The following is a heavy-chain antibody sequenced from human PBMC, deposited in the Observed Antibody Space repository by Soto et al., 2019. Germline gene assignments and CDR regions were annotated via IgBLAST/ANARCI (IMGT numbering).Heavy chain of an antibody. CDR3: ARDPITIFGVVIMMDV. CDR1: GESVRDYF. D-gene: IGHD3-3*01. V-gene: IGHV4-59*02. Sequence: SETLSLTCAVFGESVRDYFWSWIRQPPGKGLEWIGYIYYSGSTKYNPSLKSRVTISVDTSKNQFSLKLSSVTAADTAVYYCARDPITIFGVVIMMDVWGQGTTVTVSS. CDR2: IYYSGST. J-gene: IGHJ6*02.